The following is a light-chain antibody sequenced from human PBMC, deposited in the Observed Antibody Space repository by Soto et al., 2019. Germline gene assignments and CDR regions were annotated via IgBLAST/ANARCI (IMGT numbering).Light chain of an antibody. CDR2: SAS. J-gene: IGKJ1*01. CDR1: QSVSSSH. CDR3: QEYNTWPWT. Sequence: EIVLTQSPGTLSLSPGERATLSCRASQSVSSSHLAWYQHKPGQAPRLLIYSASSRATGIPDRFSGSGSGTDFTLTISSLQSEDFAVYYCQEYNTWPWTFGQGTKVDIK. V-gene: IGKV3-20*01.